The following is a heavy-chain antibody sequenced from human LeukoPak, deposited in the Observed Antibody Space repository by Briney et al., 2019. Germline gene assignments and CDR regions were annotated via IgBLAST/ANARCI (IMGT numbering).Heavy chain of an antibody. V-gene: IGHV1-69*05. CDR1: GGTFSSYA. Sequence: ASVKVSCKSSGGTFSSYAISWVRQAPGQGPEWMGGIIPIFGTANYAQKFQGRVTITTDESTSTAYMELSSLRSEDTAVYYCARDRGSSGYKDAFDIWGQGTMVTVSS. D-gene: IGHD3-22*01. J-gene: IGHJ3*02. CDR2: IIPIFGTA. CDR3: ARDRGSSGYKDAFDI.